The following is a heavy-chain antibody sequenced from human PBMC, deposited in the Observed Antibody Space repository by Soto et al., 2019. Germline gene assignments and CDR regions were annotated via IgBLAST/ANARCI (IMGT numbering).Heavy chain of an antibody. D-gene: IGHD6-13*01. Sequence: QVQLVESGGGVVQPGRSLRLSCAASGFTFSSYAMHWVRQAPGKGLEWVAVISYDGSNKYYADSVKGRFTISRDNSKNTLYLQMNSLRAEDTAVYYCARGFSIAAAGIVDYWGQGTLVTVSS. J-gene: IGHJ4*02. CDR2: ISYDGSNK. V-gene: IGHV3-30-3*01. CDR3: ARGFSIAAAGIVDY. CDR1: GFTFSSYA.